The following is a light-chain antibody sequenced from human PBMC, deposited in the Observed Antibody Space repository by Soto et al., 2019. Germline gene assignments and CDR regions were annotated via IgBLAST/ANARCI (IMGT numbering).Light chain of an antibody. J-gene: IGKJ4*01. CDR3: QQRSNWLT. CDR1: QSVSSY. Sequence: EIVLTQSPATLSVSPGERSTLAFMASQSVSSYLAWYQQKPGQAPRLLIYDASNRATGIPARFSGSGSGTDFTLTISRLEPEDFAVYYCQQRSNWLTFGGGTKV. V-gene: IGKV3-11*01. CDR2: DAS.